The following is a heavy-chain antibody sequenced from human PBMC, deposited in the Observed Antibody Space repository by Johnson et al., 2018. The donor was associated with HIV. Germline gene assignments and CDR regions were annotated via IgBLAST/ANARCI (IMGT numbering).Heavy chain of an antibody. V-gene: IGHV3-20*04. J-gene: IGHJ3*02. Sequence: VQLVESGGGVERPGGSLRLSCVSSGFTFDDYGMSWVRQPPGKGLEWVPGINWNGGSTDYADSVKGRFTIPRDNAKNSLYLQMNSLRAEDTALYYCAREVEITMVQGVIIGDAFDIWGQGTMVTVSS. CDR1: GFTFDDYG. CDR2: INWNGGST. CDR3: AREVEITMVQGVIIGDAFDI. D-gene: IGHD3-10*01.